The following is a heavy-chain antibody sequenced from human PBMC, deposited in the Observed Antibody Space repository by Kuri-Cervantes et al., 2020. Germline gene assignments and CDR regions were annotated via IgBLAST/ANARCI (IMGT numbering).Heavy chain of an antibody. V-gene: IGHV3-9*01. CDR3: ARDDYFDSSGHYPDDAFNI. CDR2: ISWNSGSI. CDR1: GFTFDDYA. J-gene: IGHJ3*02. D-gene: IGHD3-22*01. Sequence: SLKISCAASGFTFDDYAMHWVRQAPGKGLEWVSGISWNSGSIGYADSVKGRFTISRDNAKNSLFLQMNSLRVEDTAVYYCARDDYFDSSGHYPDDAFNIWGQGTTVTVSS.